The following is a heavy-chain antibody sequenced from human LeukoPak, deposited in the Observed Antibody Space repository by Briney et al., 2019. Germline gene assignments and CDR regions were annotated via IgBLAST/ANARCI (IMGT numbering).Heavy chain of an antibody. D-gene: IGHD4-17*01. V-gene: IGHV3-23*01. CDR1: GVTFRNYA. Sequence: GGSLRLSCAASGVTFRNYAMSWVRQAPGKGLEWVAGISASDGSTYYADSVQGRFTISRDNSKNTLYLHINSLRAEDTAVYFCANVDMTTGYYFDYWGQGTLVTVSS. CDR3: ANVDMTTGYYFDY. CDR2: ISASDGST. J-gene: IGHJ4*02.